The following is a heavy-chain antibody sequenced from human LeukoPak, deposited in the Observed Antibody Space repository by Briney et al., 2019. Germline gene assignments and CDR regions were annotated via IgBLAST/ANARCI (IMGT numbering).Heavy chain of an antibody. CDR2: IYHSGST. V-gene: IGHV4-38-2*02. D-gene: IGHD3-10*01. Sequence: SETLSLTCTVSGYSISSGYYWGWIRQPPGKGLEWIGSIYHSGSTYYNPSLKSRVTISVDTSKNQFSLKLSSVTAADTAVYYCARGLELLWFGESNFDYWGQGTLVTVSS. CDR1: GYSISSGYY. J-gene: IGHJ4*02. CDR3: ARGLELLWFGESNFDY.